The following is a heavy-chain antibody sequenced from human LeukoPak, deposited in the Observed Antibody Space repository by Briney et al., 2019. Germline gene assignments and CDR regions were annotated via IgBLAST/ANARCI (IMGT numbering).Heavy chain of an antibody. CDR3: AGEDYGGYRFDY. CDR1: GGSITSYF. J-gene: IGHJ4*02. CDR2: ISHSGTI. D-gene: IGHD4-23*01. Sequence: KASETLSLTCTVSGGSITSYFWSWIRQPPGKALEWIAYISHSGTINYNPSLKSRVAISLHASKNQFSLKLRSVTAADTAEHYCAGEDYGGYRFDYWGQGMLVTVSS. V-gene: IGHV4-59*01.